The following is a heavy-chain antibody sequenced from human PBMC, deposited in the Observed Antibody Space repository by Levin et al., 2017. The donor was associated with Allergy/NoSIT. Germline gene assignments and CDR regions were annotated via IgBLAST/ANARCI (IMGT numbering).Heavy chain of an antibody. CDR1: GFSLSNAW. V-gene: IGHV3-15*01. CDR3: ATQFQW. CDR2: ITSKPDGAAT. D-gene: IGHD6-19*01. Sequence: GGSLRLSCAASGFSLSNAWMNWVRQAPGKGLEWIGRITSKPDGAATDYAAPLKARFTFSRDDSTNTLYLHMNSLTVEDTAVYFCATQFQWWGQGTLVTVSS. J-gene: IGHJ4*02.